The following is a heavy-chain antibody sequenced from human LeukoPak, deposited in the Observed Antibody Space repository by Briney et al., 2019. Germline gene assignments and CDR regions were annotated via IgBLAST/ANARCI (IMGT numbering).Heavy chain of an antibody. CDR2: IYHSGST. CDR1: GGSINSGGYY. Sequence: PSETLSLTCTVSGGSINSGGYYWSWIRQHPGKGLEWIGYIYHSGSTYYNPSLKSRVTISVDRSKNQFSLKLSSVTAADTAVYYCARVQVRGSYYYFDYWGQGTLVTVSS. J-gene: IGHJ4*02. CDR3: ARVQVRGSYYYFDY. V-gene: IGHV4-30-2*01. D-gene: IGHD1-26*01.